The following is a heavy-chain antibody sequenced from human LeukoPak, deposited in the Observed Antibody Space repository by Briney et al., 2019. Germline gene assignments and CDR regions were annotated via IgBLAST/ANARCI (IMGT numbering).Heavy chain of an antibody. J-gene: IGHJ4*02. Sequence: KPGGSLRLSCAASGFTFSSYSMTWVRQAPGKGLEWVSSISSSSSYIYYADSVKGRFTISRDNAKNSLYLQMNSLRAEDTAVYYCARVGRSIAAAGTGRLIDYWGQGTLVTVSS. CDR2: ISSSSSYI. CDR1: GFTFSSYS. CDR3: ARVGRSIAAAGTGRLIDY. D-gene: IGHD6-13*01. V-gene: IGHV3-21*01.